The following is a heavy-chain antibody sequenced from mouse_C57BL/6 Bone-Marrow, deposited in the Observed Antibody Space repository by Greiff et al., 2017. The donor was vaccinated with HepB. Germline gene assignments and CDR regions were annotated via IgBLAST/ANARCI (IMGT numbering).Heavy chain of an antibody. CDR2: IYPGGGYT. D-gene: IGHD1-1*01. CDR3: ARRSPYYYGSSYGY. CDR1: GYTFTNYW. Sequence: VQLQQSGAELVRPGTSVKMSCKASGYTFTNYWIGWAKQRPGHGLEWIGDIYPGGGYTNYNEKFKGKATLTADKPSSTAYMQFSSLTSEDSAIYYCARRSPYYYGSSYGYWGQGTTLTVSS. J-gene: IGHJ2*01. V-gene: IGHV1-63*01.